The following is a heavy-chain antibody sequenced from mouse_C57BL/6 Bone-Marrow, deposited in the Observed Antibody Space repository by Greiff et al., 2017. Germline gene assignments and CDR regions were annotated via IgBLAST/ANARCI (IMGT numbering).Heavy chain of an antibody. Sequence: EVKLLESGGDLVKPGGSLKLSCAASGFTFSSYGMSWVRQTPDKRLEWVATISSGGSYTYYPDSVKGRFTISRDNAKNTLYLQMSSLKSDDTAMYYCARRAGTRYFDYWGQGTTLTVSS. D-gene: IGHD4-1*01. J-gene: IGHJ2*01. CDR3: ARRAGTRYFDY. V-gene: IGHV5-6*02. CDR2: ISSGGSYT. CDR1: GFTFSSYG.